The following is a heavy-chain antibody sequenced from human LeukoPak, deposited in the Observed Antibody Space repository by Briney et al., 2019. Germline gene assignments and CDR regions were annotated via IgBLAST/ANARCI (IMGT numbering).Heavy chain of an antibody. CDR2: IYSGGST. J-gene: IGHJ4*02. CDR1: GFTVSSNY. V-gene: IGHV3-53*01. D-gene: IGHD1-26*01. CDR3: ARDLSVGAFDY. Sequence: GGSLRLSCAASGFTVSSNYMSWVRQAPGKGLEWVSVIYSGGSTYYADSVKGRFTISRVNSKNTLYLQMNSLRAEDTAVYYCARDLSVGAFDYWGQGTLVTVSS.